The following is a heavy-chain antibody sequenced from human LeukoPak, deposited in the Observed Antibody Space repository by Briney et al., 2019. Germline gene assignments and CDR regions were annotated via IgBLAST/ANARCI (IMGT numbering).Heavy chain of an antibody. CDR2: ISYGSGYI. Sequence: GGSLRLSCAASGFTFSSYTMNWVRQAPGKGLEWVSSISYGSGYIYYADSVKGRFTISRDNAKNSLYLQMNSLRAEDTAVYYCARVVTWFGELIDYWGQGTLVTVSS. CDR1: GFTFSSYT. CDR3: ARVVTWFGELIDY. D-gene: IGHD3-10*01. J-gene: IGHJ4*02. V-gene: IGHV3-21*01.